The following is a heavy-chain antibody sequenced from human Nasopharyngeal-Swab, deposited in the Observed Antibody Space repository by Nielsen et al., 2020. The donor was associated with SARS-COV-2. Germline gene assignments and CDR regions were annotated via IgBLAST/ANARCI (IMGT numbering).Heavy chain of an antibody. CDR1: GFTFSRYW. CDR3: ATGGRSAFEI. V-gene: IGHV3-74*01. Sequence: GESLKISCAASGFTFSRYWMHWVRQVPGKGLVWVSHIINDETTTRYADSVKGRFTISRDNAKNTLYLQMNSLRAEDTAVYFCATGGRSAFEIWGQGTMVTVSS. J-gene: IGHJ3*02. CDR2: IINDETTT. D-gene: IGHD3-16*01.